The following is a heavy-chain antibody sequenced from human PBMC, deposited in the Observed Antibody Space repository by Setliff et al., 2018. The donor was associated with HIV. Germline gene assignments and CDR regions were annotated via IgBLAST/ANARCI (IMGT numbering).Heavy chain of an antibody. Sequence: SETLSLTCTVSGGSIISSRYFWGWIRQPPGKGLEWIGSIYYTGTTYYNPSLKSRVTISVDTSKNQFSLSLSSETAADTAVYFCARVVSGTGYYFDYWGLGTLVTVSS. CDR2: IYYTGTT. V-gene: IGHV4-39*07. CDR3: ARVVSGTGYYFDY. D-gene: IGHD6-19*01. J-gene: IGHJ4*02. CDR1: GGSIISSRYF.